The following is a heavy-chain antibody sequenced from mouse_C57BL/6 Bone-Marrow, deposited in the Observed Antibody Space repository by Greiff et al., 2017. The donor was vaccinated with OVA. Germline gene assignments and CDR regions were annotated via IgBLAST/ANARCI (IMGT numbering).Heavy chain of an antibody. Sequence: QVQLQQPGAELVRPGSSVKLSCKASGYTFTSYWITWVKQRPGQGLEWIGDIYPGSGSTNYNEKFKSKATLTVDTSSSTAYMQLSSLTSEDSAVYYCEVGYPYYFDDWGKGTTLTVSS. V-gene: IGHV1-55*01. CDR1: GYTFTSYW. D-gene: IGHD2-2*01. CDR3: EVGYPYYFDD. J-gene: IGHJ2*01. CDR2: IYPGSGST.